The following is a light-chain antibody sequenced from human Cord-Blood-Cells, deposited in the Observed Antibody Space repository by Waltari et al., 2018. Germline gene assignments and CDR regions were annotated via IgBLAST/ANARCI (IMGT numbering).Light chain of an antibody. J-gene: IGLJ3*02. CDR2: EVS. V-gene: IGLV2-23*02. CDR1: SSDVGSYNL. Sequence: QSALTQPASVSGSPGQSITIYCPGPSSDVGSYNLVSWYQQHPGKAPKLMIYEVSKRPSGVSHRFSGSKSGNTASLTISGLQAEDEADYYCCSYAGSSTLVFGGGTKLTVL. CDR3: CSYAGSSTLV.